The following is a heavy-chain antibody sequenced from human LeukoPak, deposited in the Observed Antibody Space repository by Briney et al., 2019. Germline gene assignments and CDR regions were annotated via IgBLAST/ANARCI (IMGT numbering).Heavy chain of an antibody. V-gene: IGHV4-39*07. CDR2: IYYSGST. CDR3: ARIAYDALDSYYYGMDV. D-gene: IGHD3-3*01. Sequence: SETLSLTCTVSGGSISSSYYYWGWIRQPPGKGLEWIGSIYYSGSTYYNPALNSRVTVSLDTSKTQFSLKLSSVTAADTAVYYCARIAYDALDSYYYGMDVWGQGTTVTVSS. J-gene: IGHJ6*02. CDR1: GGSISSSYYY.